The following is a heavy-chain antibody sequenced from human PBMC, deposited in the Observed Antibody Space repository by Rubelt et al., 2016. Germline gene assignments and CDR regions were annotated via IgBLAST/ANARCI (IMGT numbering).Heavy chain of an antibody. D-gene: IGHD3-3*01. CDR2: LKEDGSEK. J-gene: IGHJ6*02. CDR1: GFPFSSYW. CDR3: ARDRQYYASWSGYFHTV. Sequence: EVQLVESGGGLVQPGGSLRLSCTAPGFPFSSYWMSWVRQAPGKGLEWVANLKEDGSEKYYVDSVKGRFHISSDNAKNSLYLKMNSLIAEDTAVYYCARDRQYYASWSGYFHTVWGQGTTVTVSS. V-gene: IGHV3-7*01.